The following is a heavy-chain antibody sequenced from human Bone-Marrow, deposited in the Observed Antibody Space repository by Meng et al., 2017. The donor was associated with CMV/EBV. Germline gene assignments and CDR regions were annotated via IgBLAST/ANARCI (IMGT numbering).Heavy chain of an antibody. CDR3: AREKSIAAAGTRGYYYYGMDV. CDR1: GDSVSSNRAA. D-gene: IGHD6-13*01. Sequence: SQTLSLICAISGDSVSSNRAAWNWIRQSPSRGLEWLGRTYYRSKWYNDYAVSVKSRITINPDTSKNQFSLQLNSVTPEDTAVYYCAREKSIAAAGTRGYYYYGMDVWGQGTTVTVSS. J-gene: IGHJ6*02. V-gene: IGHV6-1*01. CDR2: TYYRSKWYN.